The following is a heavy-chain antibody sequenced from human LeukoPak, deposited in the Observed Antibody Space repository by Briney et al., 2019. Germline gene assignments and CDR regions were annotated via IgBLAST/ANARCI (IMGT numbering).Heavy chain of an antibody. V-gene: IGHV3-30*18. CDR2: ISYDGSNK. J-gene: IGHJ6*02. D-gene: IGHD5-12*01. Sequence: GGSLRLSCAASGFTFSSYGMHLVRQAPGKGLEWVAVISYDGSNKYYADSVEGRFTISRDNSKNTLYLQMNSLRAEDTAVYYCAKDGQEASYENYYYGMDVWGQETAVTVSS. CDR3: AKDGQEASYENYYYGMDV. CDR1: GFTFSSYG.